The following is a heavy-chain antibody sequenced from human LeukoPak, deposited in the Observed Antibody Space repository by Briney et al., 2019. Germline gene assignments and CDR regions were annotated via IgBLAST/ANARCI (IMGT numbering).Heavy chain of an antibody. J-gene: IGHJ4*02. Sequence: GGSLRLSCAASGFTFSSYGMHWVRQAPGKGLEWVAFIRYDGSNKYYADSVKGRFPVSRDNSENRLYLQMNSLRPEETALYYCAKDLEQWPAVPEYWGQGTLVIVSS. D-gene: IGHD6-19*01. CDR1: GFTFSSYG. CDR3: AKDLEQWPAVPEY. V-gene: IGHV3-30*02. CDR2: IRYDGSNK.